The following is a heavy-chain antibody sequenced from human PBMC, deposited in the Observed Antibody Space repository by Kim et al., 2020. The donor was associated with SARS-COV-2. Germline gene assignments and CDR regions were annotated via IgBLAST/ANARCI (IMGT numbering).Heavy chain of an antibody. V-gene: IGHV3-49*02. J-gene: IGHJ4*02. D-gene: IGHD3-22*01. Sequence: VKGRVTSSRDDSKSIAYLQMNSLKTEDTAVYYCTRSDSSGYYGGVYYFDYWGQGTLVTVSS. CDR3: TRSDSSGYYGGVYYFDY.